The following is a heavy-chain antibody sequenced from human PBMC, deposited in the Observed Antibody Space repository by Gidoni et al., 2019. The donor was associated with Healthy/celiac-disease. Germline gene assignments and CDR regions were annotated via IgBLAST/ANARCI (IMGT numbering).Heavy chain of an antibody. D-gene: IGHD3-3*01. J-gene: IGHJ5*02. CDR3: ARGDLSWRGHWFDP. V-gene: IGHV4-39*01. CDR1: GGSISSSSYY. CDR2: IYYSGST. Sequence: QLPLQESGPGLVKPSETLSLTCTVSGGSISSSSYYWGWIRQPPGKGLAWIGSIYYSGSTYYNPSLKSRVTISVDTSKNQFSLKLSSVTAADTAVYYCARGDLSWRGHWFDPWGQGTLVTVSS.